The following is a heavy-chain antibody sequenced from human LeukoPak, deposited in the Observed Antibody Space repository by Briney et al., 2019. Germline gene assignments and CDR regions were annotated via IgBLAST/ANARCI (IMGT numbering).Heavy chain of an antibody. CDR2: MYTSGST. D-gene: IGHD2-2*01. V-gene: IGHV4-61*09. CDR1: GGSIGSATYY. CDR3: ARGRRHCNSTSCYQEDY. Sequence: PSETLSLTCTVSGGSIGSATYYWSWIRQPAGKGLEWIGHMYTSGSTNYNPSLKSRVTISVDTSKNRSSLKLNSVTASDTAVYYCARGRRHCNSTSCYQEDYWGQGTLVTVSA. J-gene: IGHJ4*02.